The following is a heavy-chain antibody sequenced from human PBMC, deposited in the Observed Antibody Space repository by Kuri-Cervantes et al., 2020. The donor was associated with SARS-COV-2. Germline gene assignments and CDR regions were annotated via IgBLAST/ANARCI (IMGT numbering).Heavy chain of an antibody. D-gene: IGHD3-3*01. CDR3: ARESTLRFLEWSKTYYYYYGMDV. CDR2: IWYDGSNK. V-gene: IGHV3-33*08. CDR1: GGSISSSSYY. J-gene: IGHJ6*02. Sequence: GGSLRLSCTVSGGSISSSSYYWGWVRQAPGKGLEWVAVIWYDGSNKYYADSVKGRFTISRDNSKNTLYLQMNSLRAEDTAVYYCARESTLRFLEWSKTYYYYYGMDVWGQGTTVTVSS.